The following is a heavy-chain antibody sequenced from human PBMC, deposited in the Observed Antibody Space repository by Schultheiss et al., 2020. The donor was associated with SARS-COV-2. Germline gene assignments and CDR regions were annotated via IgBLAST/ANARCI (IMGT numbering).Heavy chain of an antibody. CDR2: ISYDGSEN. J-gene: IGHJ4*02. CDR1: GFTFSSYS. CDR3: ARVGCSSTGCYQNDY. Sequence: GGSLRLSCAASGFTFSSYSMHWVRQAPGKGLEWVAVISYDGSENYYADSVKGRFTISRDNSKNTLYLQMNSLRAEDTAVYYCARVGCSSTGCYQNDYWGQGTMVTVSS. D-gene: IGHD2-2*01. V-gene: IGHV3-30*03.